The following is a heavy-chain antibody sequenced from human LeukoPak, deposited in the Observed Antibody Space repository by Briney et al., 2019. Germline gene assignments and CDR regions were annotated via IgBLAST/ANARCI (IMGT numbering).Heavy chain of an antibody. CDR2: IAYDGSLK. D-gene: IGHD1-26*01. V-gene: IGHV3-30*04. CDR3: ARDPIAGAPDYFDY. J-gene: IGHJ4*02. CDR1: GFMSSRYA. Sequence: QVGGSLRLSCAASGFMSSRYAMHWVRQAPGEGPEWVAVIAYDGSLKYYGDSVKGRFTISRDDSKNTLYLQMSSLRAEDTAVYYCARDPIAGAPDYFDYWGQGTLVTVSS.